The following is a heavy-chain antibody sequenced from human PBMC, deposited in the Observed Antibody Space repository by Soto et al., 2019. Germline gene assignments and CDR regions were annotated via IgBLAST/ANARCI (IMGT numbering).Heavy chain of an antibody. D-gene: IGHD1-1*01. J-gene: IGHJ4*02. V-gene: IGHV5-51*01. CDR2: IYPGDSDT. CDR3: AIQGYNHPPRSFDD. Sequence: GESLRVSCKGSGYSFTNYWIGWVRQMPGKGLEWMGIIYPGDSDTRYSPSFQGQVTISADKSISTAYLQWSSLKASDTAMYYCAIQGYNHPPRSFDDPCQGTLVTVAS. CDR1: GYSFTNYW.